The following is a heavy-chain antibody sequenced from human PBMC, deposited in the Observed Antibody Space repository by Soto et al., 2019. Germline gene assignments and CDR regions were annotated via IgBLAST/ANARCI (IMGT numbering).Heavy chain of an antibody. Sequence: WWSLRLPGPPSSFTFSNYGVHWVHQTPAKGLGWVAIISADGSSKYYADSVQSRFTISRDSSKSTVYLHMNSLRTEDTALYFCPKDSRGCRGYHDYCGEVTLVDVSS. J-gene: IGHJ4*02. D-gene: IGHD5-18*01. CDR2: ISADGSSK. CDR3: PKDSRGCRGYHDY. CDR1: SFTFSNYG. V-gene: IGHV3-30*18.